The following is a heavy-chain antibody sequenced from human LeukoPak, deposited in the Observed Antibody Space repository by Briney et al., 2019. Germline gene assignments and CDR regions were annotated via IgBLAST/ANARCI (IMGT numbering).Heavy chain of an antibody. J-gene: IGHJ3*02. CDR2: IYYSGST. V-gene: IGHV4-39*01. CDR1: GGSIRNSNYY. CDR3: ATGLREIYGSGSYYNSDAFDI. Sequence: SETLSLTCTVSGGSIRNSNYYWGWIRQPPGKGLEWIASIYYSGSTYYNPSLKSRVTISVDTSKNQFSLKLSSVTAADTAVYYCATGLREIYGSGSYYNSDAFDIWGQGTMVTVSS. D-gene: IGHD3-10*01.